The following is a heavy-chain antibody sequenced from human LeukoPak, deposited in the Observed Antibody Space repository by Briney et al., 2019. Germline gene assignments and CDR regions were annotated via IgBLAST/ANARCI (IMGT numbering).Heavy chain of an antibody. V-gene: IGHV4-4*07. CDR3: ARDVTYFDY. Sequence: SETLSLTCTVSGDSISNYYWSWIRQPAGKGLEWIGRMYTSGATNYNPSLKSRTTMSVDTSKNQLSLRLSSVTAADRAVYYCARDVTYFDYWGQGTLVTVSS. CDR1: GDSISNYY. J-gene: IGHJ4*02. CDR2: MYTSGAT. D-gene: IGHD2/OR15-2a*01.